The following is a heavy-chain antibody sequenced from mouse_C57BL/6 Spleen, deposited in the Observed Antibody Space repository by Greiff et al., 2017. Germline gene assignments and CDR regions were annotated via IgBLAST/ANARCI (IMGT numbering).Heavy chain of an antibody. CDR1: GYSFTGYY. J-gene: IGHJ3*01. Sequence: EVQLQQSGPELVKPGASVKISCKASGYSFTGYYMNWVKQSPEKSLEWIGEINPSTGGTTYNQKFKAKATLTVDKSSSTAYMQLNSLTSEDSAVYDCARSHALFAYWGQGTLVTVSA. CDR3: ARSHALFAY. CDR2: INPSTGGT. V-gene: IGHV1-42*01.